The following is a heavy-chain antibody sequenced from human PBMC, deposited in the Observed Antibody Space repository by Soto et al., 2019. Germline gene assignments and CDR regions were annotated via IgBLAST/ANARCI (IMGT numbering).Heavy chain of an antibody. CDR3: ARDSRSLGPGYYYGMDV. D-gene: IGHD1-26*01. CDR1: GYTFTSYG. CDR2: ISAYNGNT. V-gene: IGHV1-18*01. J-gene: IGHJ6*02. Sequence: QVQLVQSGAEVKKPGASVKVSCKASGYTFTSYGISWVRQAPGQGLEWMGWISAYNGNTNYAQKLQGRVTMTTDTSQRPGYMEVRSLRSDGKAVYYCARDSRSLGPGYYYGMDVWGQGTTVTVSS.